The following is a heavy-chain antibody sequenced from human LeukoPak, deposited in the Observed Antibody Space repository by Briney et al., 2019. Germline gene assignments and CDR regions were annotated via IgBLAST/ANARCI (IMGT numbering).Heavy chain of an antibody. V-gene: IGHV1-8*01. CDR1: GYTFTSYD. Sequence: GASVKVSCKASGYTFTSYDINWVRQATGQGLEWMGWMNPNSGNTGYAQKFQGRVTMTRNTSISTAYMELSSLRSEDTAVYYCASKGIAAAGTHYYYGMAVWGQGTTVTVSS. D-gene: IGHD6-13*01. J-gene: IGHJ6*02. CDR2: MNPNSGNT. CDR3: ASKGIAAAGTHYYYGMAV.